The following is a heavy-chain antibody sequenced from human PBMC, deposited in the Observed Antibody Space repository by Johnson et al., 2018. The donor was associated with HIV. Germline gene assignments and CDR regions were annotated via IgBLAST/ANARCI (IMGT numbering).Heavy chain of an antibody. Sequence: VQLVESGGGVVQPGGSLRLSCAASGFTFSSYGMHWVRQAPGKGLEWVANIKQDGSEKYYVDSVKGRFTISRDNAKNSLYMQMNSLRAEDTAVYYCARDLHYDSSGYFPLDIWGQGTMVTVSS. D-gene: IGHD3-22*01. CDR3: ARDLHYDSSGYFPLDI. CDR2: IKQDGSEK. V-gene: IGHV3-7*01. J-gene: IGHJ3*02. CDR1: GFTFSSYG.